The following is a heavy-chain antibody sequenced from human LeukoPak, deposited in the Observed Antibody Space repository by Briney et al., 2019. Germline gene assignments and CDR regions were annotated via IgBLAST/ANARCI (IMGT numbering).Heavy chain of an antibody. D-gene: IGHD2-15*01. J-gene: IGHJ5*02. CDR2: IKQDGSEK. V-gene: IGHV3-7*01. CDR1: GFTFSSYW. CDR3: ARDDSDRMTLYNWFDP. Sequence: GGSLRLSCAASGFTFSSYWMSWVRQAPGKGLEWVANIKQDGSEKYYVDSVKGRFTISRDNAKNSLYLQMNSLRAEDTAVYYCARDDSDRMTLYNWFDPWGQGTLVTVSS.